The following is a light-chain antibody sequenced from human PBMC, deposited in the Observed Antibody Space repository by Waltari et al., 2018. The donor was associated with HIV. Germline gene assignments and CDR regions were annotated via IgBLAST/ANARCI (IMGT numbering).Light chain of an antibody. J-gene: IGLJ1*01. CDR2: RDY. CDR3: VAWDDSLSFYV. V-gene: IGLV1-47*01. CDR1: NSNVGSKP. Sequence: QSVLTQPPSASGTLGQRVTISCPGSNSNVGSKPVSWFQQVPGTAPKLLIYRDYTRRSGIPDRFAGSKAGASASLTISGRLCEDEAEYYCVAWDDSLSFYVFGTGTKVSVL.